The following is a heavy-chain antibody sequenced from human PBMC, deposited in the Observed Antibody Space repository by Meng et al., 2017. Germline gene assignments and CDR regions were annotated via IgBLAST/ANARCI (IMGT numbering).Heavy chain of an antibody. J-gene: IGHJ5*02. CDR2: IIPIFGTA. V-gene: IGHV1-69*05. CDR3: ARGGIAAALPWFDP. CDR1: GGTFSSYA. D-gene: IGHD6-13*01. Sequence: QVQLLEFGVGVKNPGSSVKASCKASGGTFSSYAISWVRQAPGQGREWMGGIIPIFGTANYAQKFQGRVTITTDESTSTAYMELSSLRSEDTAVYYCARGGIAAALPWFDPWGQGTLVTVSS.